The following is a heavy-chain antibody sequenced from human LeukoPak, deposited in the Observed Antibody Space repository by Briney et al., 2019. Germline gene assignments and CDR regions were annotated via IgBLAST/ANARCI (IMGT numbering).Heavy chain of an antibody. CDR2: INPNSGGT. D-gene: IGHD1-26*01. V-gene: IGHV1-2*02. CDR3: ARMSSRNYYYYMDV. J-gene: IGHJ6*03. Sequence: ASVRVSCTASGYTFTGYYMHWVRQAPGQGLEWMGWINPNSGGTNYAQKFQGRVTMTRDTSTSTAYMELSRLRADDTAVYYCARMSSRNYYYYMDVWGKGTTVTISS. CDR1: GYTFTGYY.